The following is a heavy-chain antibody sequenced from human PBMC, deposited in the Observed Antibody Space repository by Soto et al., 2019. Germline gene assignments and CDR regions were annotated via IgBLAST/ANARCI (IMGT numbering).Heavy chain of an antibody. CDR2: ISGSGGYT. Sequence: EGQLLESGGGLVQPGGSLRLSCAASGFTFVAYAMTWVRHAPGTGLEWVSTISGSGGYTYYADSVKGRFTISSDSSKNTLYLQIHSLRAEDTAIYYCAKDSPPPFPRMDVWGHWTTVTFS. CDR1: GFTFVAYA. J-gene: IGHJ6*02. V-gene: IGHV3-23*01. CDR3: AKDSPPPFPRMDV.